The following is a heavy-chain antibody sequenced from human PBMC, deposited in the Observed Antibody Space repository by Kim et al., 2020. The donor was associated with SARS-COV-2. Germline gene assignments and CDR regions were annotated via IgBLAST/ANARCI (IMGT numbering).Heavy chain of an antibody. CDR2: INPSGGST. V-gene: IGHV1-46*01. Sequence: ASVKVSCKASGYTFTSYYMHWVRQAPGQGLEWMGIINPSGGSTSYAQKFQGRVTMTRDTSTSTVYMELSSLRSEDTAVYYCAGGYYDSSGYYYRPEYFQHWGQGTLVTVSS. D-gene: IGHD3-22*01. J-gene: IGHJ1*01. CDR3: AGGYYDSSGYYYRPEYFQH. CDR1: GYTFTSYY.